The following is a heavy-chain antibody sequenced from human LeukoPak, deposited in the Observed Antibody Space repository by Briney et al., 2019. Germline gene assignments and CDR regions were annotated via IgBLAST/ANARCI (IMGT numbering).Heavy chain of an antibody. CDR3: AKDLYYDFWSGYFDY. V-gene: IGHV3-30*02. J-gene: IGHJ4*02. CDR1: GFTFSSYG. CDR2: IRYDGSNK. Sequence: HPGGSLRLSCAASGFTFSSYGMRWVRQAPGKGLEWVAFIRYDGSNKYYADSVKGRFTISRDNSKNTLYLQMNSLRAEDTAVYYCAKDLYYDFWSGYFDYWGQGTLVTVSS. D-gene: IGHD3-3*01.